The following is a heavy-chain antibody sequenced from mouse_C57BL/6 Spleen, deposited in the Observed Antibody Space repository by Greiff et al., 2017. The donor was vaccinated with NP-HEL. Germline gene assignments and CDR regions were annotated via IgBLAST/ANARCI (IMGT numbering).Heavy chain of an antibody. Sequence: EVQLQQSGPGLVKPSQSLSLTCSVTGYSITSGYYWNWIRQFPGNKLEWMGYISYDGSNNYNPSLKNRISITRDTSKNQFFLKLNSVTTEDTATYYCARWAYSLYFDVWGTGTTVTVSS. CDR3: ARWAYSLYFDV. CDR2: ISYDGSN. J-gene: IGHJ1*03. D-gene: IGHD2-10*01. V-gene: IGHV3-6*01. CDR1: GYSITSGYY.